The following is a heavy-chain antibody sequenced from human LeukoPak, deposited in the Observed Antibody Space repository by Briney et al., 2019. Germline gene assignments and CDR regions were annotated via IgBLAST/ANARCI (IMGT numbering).Heavy chain of an antibody. CDR2: ISGSGDST. D-gene: IGHD3-3*01. V-gene: IGHV3-23*01. J-gene: IGHJ4*02. Sequence: GGSLRLSCAASGFTFSSYAMSWVRQAPGKGLEWVSAISGSGDSTDYADSVKGRFTISRDNSKNTLYLQMNSLRAEDTAVYYCANTYFWSGYYTPSLDYWGQGTLVTVSS. CDR1: GFTFSSYA. CDR3: ANTYFWSGYYTPSLDY.